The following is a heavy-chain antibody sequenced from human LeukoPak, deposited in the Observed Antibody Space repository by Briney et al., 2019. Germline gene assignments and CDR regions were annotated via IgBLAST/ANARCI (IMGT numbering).Heavy chain of an antibody. CDR2: VIPISGTA. Sequence: VKVSCKASGGTFSSYAISWVRQAPGQGLEWMGRVIPISGTANYAQKFQGRVTITTDESTSTAYMELSSLRSDDTAVYYCARQEGVGATRGVTDYWGQGTLVTVSS. D-gene: IGHD1-26*01. CDR1: GGTFSSYA. J-gene: IGHJ4*02. V-gene: IGHV1-69*05. CDR3: ARQEGVGATRGVTDY.